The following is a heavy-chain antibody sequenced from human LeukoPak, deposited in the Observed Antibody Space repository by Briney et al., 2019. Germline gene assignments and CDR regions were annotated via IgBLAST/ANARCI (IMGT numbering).Heavy chain of an antibody. CDR3: ARIFIRNGYSSYFDC. J-gene: IGHJ4*02. CDR1: GFSISSGHY. D-gene: IGHD5-18*01. V-gene: IGHV4-38-2*02. Sequence: SETLSLTCTVSGFSISSGHYWGWVRPPPGAGLEWIGSVYQSGTTYYNPSLKSRVTTSVDMSKNQFSLRLRPVTAADTALYYCARIFIRNGYSSYFDCWGQGTLVTVSS. CDR2: VYQSGTT.